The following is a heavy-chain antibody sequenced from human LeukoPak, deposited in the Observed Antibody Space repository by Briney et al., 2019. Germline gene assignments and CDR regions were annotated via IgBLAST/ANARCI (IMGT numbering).Heavy chain of an antibody. CDR1: GFTFCDYA. J-gene: IGHJ6*02. D-gene: IGHD6-19*01. V-gene: IGHV3-49*04. CDR2: IKSKVFGGTT. CDR3: ARDPVAVSGSNYYYYGMDV. Sequence: GGSLRLSCTASGFTFCDYAMSWVRQAPGKGLEWVGFIKSKVFGGTTEYAASVKGRFTISRDDSKSIAYLHMNSLKTEDTALYYCARDPVAVSGSNYYYYGMDVWGQGTTVTVSS.